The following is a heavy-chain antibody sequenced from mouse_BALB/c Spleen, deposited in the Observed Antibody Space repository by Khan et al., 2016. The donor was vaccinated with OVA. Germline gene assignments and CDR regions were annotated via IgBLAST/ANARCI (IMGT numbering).Heavy chain of an antibody. CDR2: INPHIGET. J-gene: IGHJ2*01. CDR3: ARIYGSDFDY. D-gene: IGHD1-1*01. CDR1: GYSFTGYF. Sequence: VQLKESGPELVKPGASVKISCKASGYSFTGYFMNWVMQSHGKGLEWIGRINPHIGETFYNQKFKGKATLTVDESSSTAHMELRSLASENSAVYYCARIYGSDFDYWGQGTPLTVSS. V-gene: IGHV1-20*02.